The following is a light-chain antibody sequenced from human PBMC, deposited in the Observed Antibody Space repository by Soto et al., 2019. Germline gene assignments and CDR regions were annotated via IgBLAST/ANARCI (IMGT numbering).Light chain of an antibody. CDR1: NSNIASNY. CDR3: AAWDDSLSAVI. V-gene: IGLV1-47*01. J-gene: IGLJ2*01. CDR2: XNX. Sequence: QSVLTQPPSASGTPGQRVTISCSGSNSNIASNYVYWYQQLPGSAPXXXXXXNXQRPSGVPDXXXXXXXXXXAXXXIXGLRSEDEADYYCAAWDDSLSAVIFAGGTKLTVL.